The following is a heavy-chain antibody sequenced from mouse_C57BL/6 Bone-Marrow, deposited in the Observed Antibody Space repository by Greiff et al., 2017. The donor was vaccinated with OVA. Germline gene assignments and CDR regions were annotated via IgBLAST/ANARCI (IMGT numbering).Heavy chain of an antibody. Sequence: EVQLQQSGAELVRPGASVKLSCTASGFNIKDDYMHWVKQRPEQGLEWIGWIDPENGDTEYASKFQGKATITADTSSNTAYLQLSSLTSEDTAVYYCTFYYYGSSLDYWGQGTTLTVSS. CDR2: IDPENGDT. CDR1: GFNIKDDY. J-gene: IGHJ2*01. V-gene: IGHV14-4*01. CDR3: TFYYYGSSLDY. D-gene: IGHD1-1*01.